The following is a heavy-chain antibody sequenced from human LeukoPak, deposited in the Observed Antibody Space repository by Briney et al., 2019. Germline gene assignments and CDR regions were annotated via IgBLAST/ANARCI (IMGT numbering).Heavy chain of an antibody. Sequence: GGSLRLSCAASGFTFSAYTMHWVRQTPGKGLEWVAVISYDGTDKYYAGPVRGRFTISRDNAKDTLSLQMNSLRAEDTAVYYCVKGSVTYTGGYFDYWGQGTLVTVSS. D-gene: IGHD3-10*01. CDR1: GFTFSAYT. CDR2: ISYDGTDK. V-gene: IGHV3-30*03. J-gene: IGHJ4*02. CDR3: VKGSVTYTGGYFDY.